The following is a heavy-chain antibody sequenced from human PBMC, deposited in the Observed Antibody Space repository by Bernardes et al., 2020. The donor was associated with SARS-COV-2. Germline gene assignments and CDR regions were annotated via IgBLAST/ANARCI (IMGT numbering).Heavy chain of an antibody. J-gene: IGHJ4*02. Sequence: SETLSLTCTVSGGSISSSIYYWCWIRQPPGNGLAWIGGIYYIWSTYYNPSLKSRVTISVDTSKSQFSLKPSSVTAADTAVYYFARLPGIAVAGRGYYFDYWGQGTLVTVSS. CDR1: GGSISSSIYY. V-gene: IGHV4-39*01. CDR2: IYYIWST. D-gene: IGHD6-19*01. CDR3: ARLPGIAVAGRGYYFDY.